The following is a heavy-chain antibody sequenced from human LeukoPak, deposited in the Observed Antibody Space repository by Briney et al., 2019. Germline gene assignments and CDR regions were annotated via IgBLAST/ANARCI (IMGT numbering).Heavy chain of an antibody. CDR2: INHSGST. V-gene: IGHV4-34*01. CDR3: ARGTKRWLQFRGAFDY. Sequence: SETLSLTCAVYGGSFSGYYWSWIRQPPGKGLEGIGEINHSGSTNYNPSLKSRVTISVDTSKNQFSLKLSSVTAADTAVYYCARGTKRWLQFRGAFDYWGQGTLVTVSS. J-gene: IGHJ4*02. D-gene: IGHD5-24*01. CDR1: GGSFSGYY.